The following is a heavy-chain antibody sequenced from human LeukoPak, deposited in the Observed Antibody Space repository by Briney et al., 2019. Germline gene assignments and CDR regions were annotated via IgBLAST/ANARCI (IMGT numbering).Heavy chain of an antibody. CDR2: ISSSSSSI. D-gene: IGHD1-1*01. V-gene: IGHV3-21*01. J-gene: IGHJ4*02. CDR3: ARSGYNWNDVIFFDY. CDR1: GFTFSGYT. Sequence: GGSLRLSCAASGFTFSGYTMNWVRQAPGKGLEWVSSISSSSSSIYYADSVKGRFTVSRDNAKNSLYLQMNSLRAEDTAVYYCARSGYNWNDVIFFDYWGQGTLVTVSS.